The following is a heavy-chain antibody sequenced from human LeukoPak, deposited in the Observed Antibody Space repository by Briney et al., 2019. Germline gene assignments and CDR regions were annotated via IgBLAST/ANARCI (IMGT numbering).Heavy chain of an antibody. CDR3: ARFRAGVGEPYGDY. CDR2: ISAYNGNT. J-gene: IGHJ4*02. V-gene: IGHV1-18*01. Sequence: WASVKVSCKASGYTFTSYGISWVRQAPGQGLEWMGWISAYNGNTNYAQKLQGRVTMTTDTSTSTAYMELRSLGPDDTAVYYCARFRAGVGEPYGDYWGQGTLVTVSS. CDR1: GYTFTSYG. D-gene: IGHD3-10*01.